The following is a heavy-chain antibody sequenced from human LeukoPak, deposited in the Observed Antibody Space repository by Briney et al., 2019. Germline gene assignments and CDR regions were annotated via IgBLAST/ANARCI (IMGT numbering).Heavy chain of an antibody. CDR2: INPSGGST. V-gene: IGHV1-46*01. CDR3: ARDPDYYDSSGYYTRLSLDY. CDR1: GYTFTSCY. Sequence: ASVKVSCKASGYTFTSCYMHWVRQAPGQGLEWMGIINPSGGSTNYAQKFQGRVTMTRDTSTSTVYMELSSLRSEDTAVYYCARDPDYYDSSGYYTRLSLDYWGQGTLVTVSS. D-gene: IGHD3-22*01. J-gene: IGHJ4*02.